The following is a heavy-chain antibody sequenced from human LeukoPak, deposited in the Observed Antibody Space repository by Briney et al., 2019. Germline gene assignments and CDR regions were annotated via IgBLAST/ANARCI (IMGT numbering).Heavy chain of an antibody. Sequence: SETLSLTCTVSGGSISSYYWSWIRQPAGKGLEWIGRIYTSGSTNYNPSLKSRVTMSVDTSKNQFSLKLSSVTAAGTAVYYCARDLKGTTVVTTMDYGMDVWGQGTTVTVSS. V-gene: IGHV4-4*07. D-gene: IGHD4-17*01. CDR3: ARDLKGTTVVTTMDYGMDV. J-gene: IGHJ6*02. CDR2: IYTSGST. CDR1: GGSISSYY.